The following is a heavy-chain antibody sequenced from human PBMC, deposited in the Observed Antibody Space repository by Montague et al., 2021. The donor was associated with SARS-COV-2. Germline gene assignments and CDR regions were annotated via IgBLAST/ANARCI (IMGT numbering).Heavy chain of an antibody. CDR1: GGSLSGYY. CDR3: ARWDPQTLTLIGLRGKSASDX. J-gene: IGHJ4*02. CDR2: INHSGTT. V-gene: IGHV4-34*01. Sequence: SETLSLTCAVYGGSLSGYYWTWIRQSPGKGLEWIAEINHSGTTNYNFNPSLRSRVTISVDTSKSQFSLKLSSVTAADTGVYYCARWDPQTLTLIGLRGKSASDXWGQGTLVTVSS. D-gene: IGHD4-23*01.